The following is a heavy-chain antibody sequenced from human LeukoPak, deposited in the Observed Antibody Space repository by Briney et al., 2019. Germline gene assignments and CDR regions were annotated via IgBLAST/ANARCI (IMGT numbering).Heavy chain of an antibody. J-gene: IGHJ3*02. CDR1: GFTFSSYW. Sequence: PGGSLRLSCAASGFTFSSYWMSWVRQAPGKGLEWVANIKQDGSEKYYVDSVKGRFTISRDNAKNSLYLQMNSLRAEDTAVYYCAREIWFGEFTLVGVFDIWGQGTMVTVSS. D-gene: IGHD3-10*01. V-gene: IGHV3-7*01. CDR3: AREIWFGEFTLVGVFDI. CDR2: IKQDGSEK.